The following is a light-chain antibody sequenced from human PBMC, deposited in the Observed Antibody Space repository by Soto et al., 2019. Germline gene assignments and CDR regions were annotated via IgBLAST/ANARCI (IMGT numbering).Light chain of an antibody. CDR3: KQFQSYALT. J-gene: IGKJ4*01. V-gene: IGKV1-13*02. CDR1: QGISSA. CDR2: DAS. Sequence: AIQLTQSPSSLSASVGDRVTITCRASQGISSALAWYQHKPGRAPRLLIYDASSLQSGVSSRFSGSGSGTDFTLTISSLQPEDFATYYCKQFQSYALTFGGGTKMEI.